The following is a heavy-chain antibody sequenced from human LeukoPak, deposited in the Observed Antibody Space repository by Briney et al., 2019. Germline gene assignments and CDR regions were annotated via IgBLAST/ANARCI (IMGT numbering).Heavy chain of an antibody. Sequence: ASVKVSCKASGYTFTGYYMHWVRQAPGQGLEWMGWINPNSGGTNYAQKFQGRVTMTRDTSISTAYMELSRLRSDDTAVYYCASTPSHYSSSWYTGRGQDLNWFDPWGQGTLVTVSS. CDR3: ASTPSHYSSSWYTGRGQDLNWFDP. D-gene: IGHD6-13*01. CDR2: INPNSGGT. CDR1: GYTFTGYY. V-gene: IGHV1-2*02. J-gene: IGHJ5*02.